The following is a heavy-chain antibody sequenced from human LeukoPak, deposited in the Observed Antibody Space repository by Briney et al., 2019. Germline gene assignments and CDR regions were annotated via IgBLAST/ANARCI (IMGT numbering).Heavy chain of an antibody. D-gene: IGHD2-15*01. V-gene: IGHV4-34*01. CDR2: INHSGST. CDR3: ARGSDIVVVVAAARAFDI. Sequence: SETLSLTCAVYGGSFSGYYWSWIRQPPGKGLEWIGEINHSGSTNYNPSLKSRVTISVDTSKNQFSLKLSSATAADTAVYYCARGSDIVVVVAAARAFDIWGQGTMVTVSS. CDR1: GGSFSGYY. J-gene: IGHJ3*02.